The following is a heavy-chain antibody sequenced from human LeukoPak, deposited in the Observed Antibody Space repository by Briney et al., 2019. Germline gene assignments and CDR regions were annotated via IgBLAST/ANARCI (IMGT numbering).Heavy chain of an antibody. D-gene: IGHD2/OR15-2a*01. V-gene: IGHV3-15*01. Sequence: GGSLRLSCAASGFTFSSYAMTWVRQAPGKGLEWVGRIKRIIDGGTTDYAAPVKGRFTISRDDSKNTLYLQMNSLKTEDTAVYYCATFYAAGYWGQGTLVTVSS. J-gene: IGHJ4*02. CDR3: ATFYAAGY. CDR2: IKRIIDGGTT. CDR1: GFTFSSYA.